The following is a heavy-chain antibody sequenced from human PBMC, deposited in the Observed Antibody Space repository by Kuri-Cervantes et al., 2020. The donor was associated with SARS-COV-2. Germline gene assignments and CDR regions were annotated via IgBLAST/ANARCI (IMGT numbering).Heavy chain of an antibody. CDR1: GFTFSSYA. V-gene: IGHV3-23*01. D-gene: IGHD4-17*01. Sequence: GESLKISCAASGFTFSSYAMSWVRQAPGKGLEWVSAISGSGITTFYADSVKVRFTISRDNSRNTLYLQMNSLRAEDTAVYYCASIYGDYGTDYYYYGMDVWGQGTTVTVSS. CDR2: ISGSGITT. J-gene: IGHJ6*02. CDR3: ASIYGDYGTDYYYYGMDV.